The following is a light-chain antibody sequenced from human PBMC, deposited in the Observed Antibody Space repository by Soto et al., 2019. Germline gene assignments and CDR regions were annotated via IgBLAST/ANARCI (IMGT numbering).Light chain of an antibody. CDR1: QTVNSY. CDR3: QQRSNWPLT. CDR2: DTS. Sequence: DIVLTQSPAPLSLSAGERATLSCKSSQTVNSYLAWFQQKPGQAPRLLIYDTSNRASGVPARFSGSGSGTDCAITISSLEPEDVSVYYCQQRSNWPLTFGGGTKVDI. J-gene: IGKJ4*01. V-gene: IGKV3-11*01.